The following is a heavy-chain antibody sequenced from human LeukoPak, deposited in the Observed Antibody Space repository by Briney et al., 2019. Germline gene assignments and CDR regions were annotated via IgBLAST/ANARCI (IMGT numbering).Heavy chain of an antibody. CDR3: AGESLTWLQSRTSWFDP. D-gene: IGHD5-24*01. V-gene: IGHV4-59*12. Sequence: SETLSLTCTVSGGFISSYYWSWIRQPPGKGLEWIGYFSYSGSTNYNPSLKSRVTISVDTSKNQFSLKLSSVTAADTAVYYCAGESLTWLQSRTSWFDPWGQGTLVTVSS. CDR1: GGFISSYY. CDR2: FSYSGST. J-gene: IGHJ5*02.